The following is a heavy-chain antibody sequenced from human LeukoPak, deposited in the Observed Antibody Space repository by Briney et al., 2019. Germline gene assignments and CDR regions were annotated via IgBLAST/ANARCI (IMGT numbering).Heavy chain of an antibody. Sequence: ASVKVSCKASGGTFSSYAISWVRQAPGQGLEWMGRIIPILGIANYAQKFQGRVTITADKSTSTAYMELSSLRSEDTAVYHCAEGYCTNGVCSHFDYWGQGTLVTVSS. CDR1: GGTFSSYA. D-gene: IGHD2-8*01. J-gene: IGHJ4*02. V-gene: IGHV1-69*04. CDR2: IIPILGIA. CDR3: AEGYCTNGVCSHFDY.